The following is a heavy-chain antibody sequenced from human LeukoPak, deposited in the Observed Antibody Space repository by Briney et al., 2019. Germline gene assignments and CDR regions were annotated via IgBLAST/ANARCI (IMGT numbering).Heavy chain of an antibody. CDR1: RFTVGDSY. V-gene: IGHV3-66*02. D-gene: IGHD3-10*01. CDR2: LYSDGTT. J-gene: IGHJ3*02. Sequence: PGGSLRLSCAASRFTVGDSYMSWVRQAPGKGLEWVSILYSDGTTYYADSVKGRFTISRDNSKNTLYLQMNSLRAEDTAVYYCAKDLRRRYYFGSGSRGGTFDIWGQGTMVTVSS. CDR3: AKDLRRRYYFGSGSRGGTFDI.